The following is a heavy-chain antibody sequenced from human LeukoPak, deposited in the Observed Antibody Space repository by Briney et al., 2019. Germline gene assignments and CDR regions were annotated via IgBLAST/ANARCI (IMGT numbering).Heavy chain of an antibody. CDR3: ARPQDYSNYVFDY. J-gene: IGHJ4*02. D-gene: IGHD4-11*01. V-gene: IGHV3-21*01. CDR2: ISSSSSYI. CDR1: GFTFSSYS. Sequence: GGSLRLSCAASGFTFSSYSMNWVRQAPGKGLEWVSSISSSSSYIYYADSVKGRFTISRDNAKNSLYLQMNSLRAEDTAVYYCARPQDYSNYVFDYWGQGTLVTVSS.